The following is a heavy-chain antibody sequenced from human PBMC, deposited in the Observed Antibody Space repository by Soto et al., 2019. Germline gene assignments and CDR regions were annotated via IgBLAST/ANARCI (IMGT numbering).Heavy chain of an antibody. D-gene: IGHD6-13*01. CDR2: IYYSGST. Sequence: QVQLQESGPGLVKPSQTLSLTCSVSGGSISSGAYYWTWIRQHPGKGLEWIGYIYYSGSTYYNPPLKSRVTRSVDTSKNQFSLKLRSVTAADTAVYYCARDGRLVNYNYYGMDVWGQGTTVTVSS. J-gene: IGHJ6*02. V-gene: IGHV4-31*03. CDR1: GGSISSGAYY. CDR3: ARDGRLVNYNYYGMDV.